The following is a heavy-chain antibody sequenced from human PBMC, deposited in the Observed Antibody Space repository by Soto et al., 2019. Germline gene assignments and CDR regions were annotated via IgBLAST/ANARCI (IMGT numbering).Heavy chain of an antibody. Sequence: PSETLSLTCIVSGESISSRSYYWGWIRPPPGKVLEWIGSIYYCGRTYYNPSFKSRVTISIDTSKNQFSLKLSSVTATDTAVYYCARQRTTVVTQAYFDHWGQGALVTVS. CDR3: ARQRTTVVTQAYFDH. D-gene: IGHD2-21*02. CDR2: IYYCGRT. J-gene: IGHJ4*02. V-gene: IGHV4-39*01. CDR1: GESISSRSYY.